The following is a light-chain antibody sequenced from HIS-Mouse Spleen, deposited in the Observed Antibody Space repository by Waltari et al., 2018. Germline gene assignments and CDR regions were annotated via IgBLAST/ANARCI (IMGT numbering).Light chain of an antibody. CDR3: CSYAGSSTVV. Sequence: QSALTQPASVSGSPGQSITISCTGTSSDVGSYNLVSWYQQHPGKAPKLMIYEGSKRPSRVSNRFSGSKSGNTASLTIAGVQAEDEADYYCCSYAGSSTVVFGGGTKLTVL. V-gene: IGLV2-23*01. CDR2: EGS. CDR1: SSDVGSYNL. J-gene: IGLJ2*01.